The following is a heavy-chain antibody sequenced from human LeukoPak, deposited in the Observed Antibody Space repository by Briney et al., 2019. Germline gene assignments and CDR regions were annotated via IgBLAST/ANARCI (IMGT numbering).Heavy chain of an antibody. V-gene: IGHV4-59*08. J-gene: IGHJ4*02. CDR2: IHYTGST. D-gene: IGHD6-13*01. CDR3: ARHSSSWAKFDF. CDR1: GGSISRYY. Sequence: SETLSLTCTVSGGSISRYYWSWIRQPPGKGLEWIGYIHYTGSTNYNPSLKSRVTISVDTSKNQFSLTLSSVTAADTAVYYCARHSSSWAKFDFWGQGALVTVSS.